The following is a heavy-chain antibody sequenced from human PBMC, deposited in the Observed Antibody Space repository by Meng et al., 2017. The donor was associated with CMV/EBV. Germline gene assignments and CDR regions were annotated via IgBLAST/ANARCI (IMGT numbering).Heavy chain of an antibody. CDR1: GFTVSSNY. CDR3: ARDHIPLYCSSTSCYRNFDY. CDR2: IYSGGST. J-gene: IGHJ4*02. Sequence: GGSLRLSCAASGFTVSSNYMSWVRQAPGKGLEWVSVIYSGGSTYYADSVKGRFTISRDNSKNTLYLQMNSLRAEDTAVYYCARDHIPLYCSSTSCYRNFDYWGQGTLVTVSS. V-gene: IGHV3-66*02. D-gene: IGHD2-2*02.